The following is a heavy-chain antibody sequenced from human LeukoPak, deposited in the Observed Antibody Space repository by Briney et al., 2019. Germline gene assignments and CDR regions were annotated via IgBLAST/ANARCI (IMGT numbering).Heavy chain of an antibody. D-gene: IGHD1-1*01. J-gene: IGHJ4*02. CDR1: GYTSTSYY. CDR2: INPSGGGA. CDR3: ARGTYNSHFDY. V-gene: IGHV1-46*01. Sequence: GASVKVSCKASGYTSTSYYIHWLRQAPEQGLEWMGMINPSGGGAIYTQKFQGRVTLTRDTSTTSVYMELNSLRSDDTAVYYCARGTYNSHFDYWGQGILVTVSS.